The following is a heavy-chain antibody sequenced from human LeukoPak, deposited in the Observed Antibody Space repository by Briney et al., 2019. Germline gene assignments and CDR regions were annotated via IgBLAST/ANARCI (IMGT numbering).Heavy chain of an antibody. J-gene: IGHJ5*02. D-gene: IGHD2-2*01. CDR3: ARSSTPKGGFDP. V-gene: IGHV4-59*01. Sequence: SETLSLTCTVSGGSISSYYWSWIRQPPGKVLEWIGYIYYSGSTHYNPSLTRRVTISVDTSKNQFSLKLSSVTAADTAVYYCARSSTPKGGFDPWGQGTLVTVSS. CDR2: IYYSGST. CDR1: GGSISSYY.